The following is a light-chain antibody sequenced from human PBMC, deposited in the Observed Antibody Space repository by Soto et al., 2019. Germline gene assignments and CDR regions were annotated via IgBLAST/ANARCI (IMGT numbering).Light chain of an antibody. V-gene: IGKV1-33*01. CDR2: DAS. J-gene: IGKJ5*01. CDR3: QQYDNLLPIT. Sequence: IQMTQSPSSLSASVGDRVTITCQASQDIAKNLNWYQQKPGKAPKLLIYDASSLQTGVPSRFXGSGSATHFTYTISSLQSEDIAPYYCQQYDNLLPITFGQGTRLEMK. CDR1: QDIAKN.